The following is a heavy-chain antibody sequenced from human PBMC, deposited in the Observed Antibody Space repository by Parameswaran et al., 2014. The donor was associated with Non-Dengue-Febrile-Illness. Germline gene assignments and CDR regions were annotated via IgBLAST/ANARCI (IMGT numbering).Heavy chain of an antibody. J-gene: IGHJ4*02. CDR2: IKEDGTEE. Sequence: RWIRQPPGKGLEWVANIKEDGTEEYYIDSVKGRFTISRDNLKNSLFLQMNSLRAEDTGVYYCASDGVVTHNSFDYWGRGTLVTVSS. D-gene: IGHD2/OR15-2a*01. CDR3: ASDGVVTHNSFDY. V-gene: IGHV3-7*03.